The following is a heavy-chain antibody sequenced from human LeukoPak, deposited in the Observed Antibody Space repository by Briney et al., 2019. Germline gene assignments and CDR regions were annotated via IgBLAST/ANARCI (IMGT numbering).Heavy chain of an antibody. CDR2: IRSTGSPI. J-gene: IGHJ4*02. CDR3: VRDPDALDH. CDR1: GFTFSSYS. Sequence: GGSLTLSCVPSGFTFSSYSMNWVRQAPGKGLEWVSYIRSTGSPIYYADSVKGRFTISRDNARNSLYLQMNSLRDEDTAVYYCVRDPDALDHWGQGTLVTVSS. V-gene: IGHV3-48*02.